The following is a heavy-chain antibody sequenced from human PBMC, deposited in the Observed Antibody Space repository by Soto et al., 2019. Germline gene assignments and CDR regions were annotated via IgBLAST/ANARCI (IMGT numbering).Heavy chain of an antibody. CDR2: ISSTSAYT. CDR3: ARDPSVRSPPDY. Sequence: QVQVVESGGGLVRPGGSLRLSCVASGFTFSDYYMTWFRQAAGKGLEWVSYISSTSAYTKYADSVKGRFTISRDNAKNSVDLQMSDLRDEDTAVYYCARDPSVRSPPDYWGHGTLVTVP. V-gene: IGHV3-11*05. CDR1: GFTFSDYY. J-gene: IGHJ4*01.